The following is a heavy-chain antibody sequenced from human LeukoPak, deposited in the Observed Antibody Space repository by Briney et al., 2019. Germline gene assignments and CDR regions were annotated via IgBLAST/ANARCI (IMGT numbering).Heavy chain of an antibody. D-gene: IGHD2-15*01. Sequence: ASVKVSCKASGYSFTNYGFNWVRQAPGQGLEWMGRISAYNGNTNYAQKLQGRVTMTADTSTSTAYMELRSLRSDDTALYYCVRQDPPTATLDYWGQGTLVTVSS. V-gene: IGHV1-18*01. CDR2: ISAYNGNT. J-gene: IGHJ4*02. CDR3: VRQDPPTATLDY. CDR1: GYSFTNYG.